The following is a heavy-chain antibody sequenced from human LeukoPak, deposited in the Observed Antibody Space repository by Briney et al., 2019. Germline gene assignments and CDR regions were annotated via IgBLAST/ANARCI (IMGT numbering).Heavy chain of an antibody. D-gene: IGHD1-26*01. CDR3: VRDRGTYRPIDY. CDR1: AFSLNAYN. Sequence: GGSLRLSCAASAFSLNAYNMNWVRQAPGKGLEWVSSISYTGTYIYYADSVKGRFTITRDNAQNSLYLQMNSLRAEDTAIYYCVRDRGTYRPIDYWGQGTLVTVSS. CDR2: ISYTGTYI. V-gene: IGHV3-21*04. J-gene: IGHJ4*02.